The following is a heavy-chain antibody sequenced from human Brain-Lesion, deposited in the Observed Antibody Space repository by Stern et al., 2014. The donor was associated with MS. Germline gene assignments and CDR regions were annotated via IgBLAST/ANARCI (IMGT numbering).Heavy chain of an antibody. Sequence: QVTLKESGPALVTPTQTLTLTCTFSGFSLRTDGVGVGWVRQPPGQALESLALIYWDNDKRYSPSLRSRLTITKDTSRNQLVLTMTNMDPVDTATYYCAHRRPHYASWDNGDFDYWGQGALVTVSS. J-gene: IGHJ4*02. CDR1: GFSLRTDGVG. CDR3: AHRRPHYASWDNGDFDY. CDR2: IYWDNDK. D-gene: IGHD3-3*01. V-gene: IGHV2-5*02.